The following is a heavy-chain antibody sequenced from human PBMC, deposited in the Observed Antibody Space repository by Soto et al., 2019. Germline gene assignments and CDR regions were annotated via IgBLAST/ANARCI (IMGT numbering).Heavy chain of an antibody. Sequence: ESLRLSCAASGFIFKMYWMHWFRQSPGKGLVWISRIYNDGTYSDYADSVRGRFTISRDNVNDTLYLQMNNLRAEDSGLYYCTRGPRPISTGTGAYWGQGTQVTVSS. CDR2: IYNDGTYS. D-gene: IGHD3-10*01. CDR3: TRGPRPISTGTGAY. CDR1: GFIFKMYW. V-gene: IGHV3-74*01. J-gene: IGHJ4*02.